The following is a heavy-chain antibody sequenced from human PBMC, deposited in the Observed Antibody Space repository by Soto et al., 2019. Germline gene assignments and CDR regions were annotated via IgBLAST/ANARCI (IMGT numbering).Heavy chain of an antibody. D-gene: IGHD3-22*01. CDR1: GGTFSSYT. CDR3: ARDSYHYDSSGEDY. V-gene: IGHV1-69*08. Sequence: QVQLVQSGAEVKKPGSSVKVSCKASGGTFSSYTISWVRQAPGQGLEWMGRIIPILGIANYAQKFQGRGTITADKSTSTAYMELSSLRSEDTAVYYCARDSYHYDSSGEDYWGQGTLVTVSS. CDR2: IIPILGIA. J-gene: IGHJ4*02.